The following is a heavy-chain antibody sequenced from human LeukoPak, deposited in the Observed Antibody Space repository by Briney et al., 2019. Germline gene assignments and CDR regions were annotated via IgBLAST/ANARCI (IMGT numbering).Heavy chain of an antibody. CDR2: IRNDGTNK. CDR3: AKDAAYFYYFDY. J-gene: IGHJ4*02. D-gene: IGHD2/OR15-2a*01. Sequence: PGGSLRLSCAASGFTFSNYGMHWVCQAPGKGLEWVAFIRNDGTNKYHADSVKGRFTISRDNSKNTLYLQMNSLRADDTAVYYCAKDAAYFYYFDYWGQGTLVTVSS. V-gene: IGHV3-30*02. CDR1: GFTFSNYG.